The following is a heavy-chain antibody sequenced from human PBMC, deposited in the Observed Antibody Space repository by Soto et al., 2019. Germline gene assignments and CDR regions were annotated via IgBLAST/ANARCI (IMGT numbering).Heavy chain of an antibody. CDR3: TTGGRNGYYDFWSGYFVYYYGMDV. V-gene: IGHV3-15*07. D-gene: IGHD3-3*01. Sequence: GGSLRLSCAASGFTFSNAWMNWVRQAPGKGLEWVGRIKSKTDGGTTDYAAPVKGRFTISRDDSKNTLYLQMNSLKTEDTAVYYCTTGGRNGYYDFWSGYFVYYYGMDVWGQGTTVTVSS. CDR1: GFTFSNAW. CDR2: IKSKTDGGTT. J-gene: IGHJ6*02.